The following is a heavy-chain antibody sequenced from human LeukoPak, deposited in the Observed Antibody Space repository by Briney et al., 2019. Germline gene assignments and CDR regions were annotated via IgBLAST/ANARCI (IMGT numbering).Heavy chain of an antibody. CDR1: GFTFNSYP. J-gene: IGHJ5*02. V-gene: IGHV3-64*04. Sequence: GGSLRLSCSASGFTFNSYPVHWVRQAPGKGLEYVSGISRNGGSTYYADSVKGRFTISRDNAKNTLYLQMNSLRAEDTAVYYCARGSDRVAVAGLNWFDPWGQGTLVTVSS. CDR3: ARGSDRVAVAGLNWFDP. CDR2: ISRNGGST. D-gene: IGHD6-19*01.